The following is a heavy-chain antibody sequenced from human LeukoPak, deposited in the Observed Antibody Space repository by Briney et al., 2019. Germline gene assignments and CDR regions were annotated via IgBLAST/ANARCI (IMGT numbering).Heavy chain of an antibody. V-gene: IGHV3-30*03. CDR1: GFSFNSYA. CDR3: ARDQLLWFGTLTYSFDN. J-gene: IGHJ4*02. Sequence: LTGGSLRLSCAASGFSFNSYAMHWVRQAPGKGLEWVAIISHDGSNKKYADSVRGRFTISKDISTKTLYLQMNSLRPEDTALYYCARDQLLWFGTLTYSFDNWGQGALVTVSS. D-gene: IGHD3-10*01. CDR2: ISHDGSNK.